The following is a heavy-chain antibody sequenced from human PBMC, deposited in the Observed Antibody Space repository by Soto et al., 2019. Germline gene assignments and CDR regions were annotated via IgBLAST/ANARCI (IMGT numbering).Heavy chain of an antibody. CDR3: ARLVGYYGSGTYYYYSGMEV. CDR2: IYYSGST. D-gene: IGHD3-10*01. V-gene: IGHV4-59*08. Sequence: SETLSLTCTVSGGSISSYYWSWIRQPPGKGLEWIGYIYYSGSTNYNPSIKSRVTISVDTSKNQFSLKLSSVTAADTAVYYCARLVGYYGSGTYYYYSGMEVWGKGTTVTVS. CDR1: GGSISSYY. J-gene: IGHJ6*04.